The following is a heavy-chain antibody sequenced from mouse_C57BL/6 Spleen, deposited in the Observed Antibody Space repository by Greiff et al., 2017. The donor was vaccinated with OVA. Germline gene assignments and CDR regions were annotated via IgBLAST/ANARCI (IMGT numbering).Heavy chain of an antibody. CDR3: ARHNSDYFDY. J-gene: IGHJ2*01. D-gene: IGHD1-3*01. Sequence: VQLKESGPGLVAPSQSLSITCTVSGFSLTSYGVHWVRQTPGKGLEWLGVIWSDGSTNYNSAFTSRLSISKDKSKSQVFLKMNSLHADDTSMYSSARHNSDYFDYWGQGTTLTVSS. V-gene: IGHV2-6*02. CDR2: IWSDGST. CDR1: GFSLTSYG.